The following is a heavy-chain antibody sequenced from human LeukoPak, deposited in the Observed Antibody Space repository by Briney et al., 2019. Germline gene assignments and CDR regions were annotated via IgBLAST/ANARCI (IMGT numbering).Heavy chain of an antibody. Sequence: XGSLRLSCAASGFTFSSYGMHWVRQAPGKGLEWVAVIWYDGSNKYYADSVKGRFPISRDNSKNTLYLQMNSLRAEDTAVYYCARDYYGSGSYYNLLAFPRYYYYGMDVWGQGTTVTVSS. CDR3: ARDYYGSGSYYNLLAFPRYYYYGMDV. D-gene: IGHD3-10*01. V-gene: IGHV3-33*01. CDR2: IWYDGSNK. CDR1: GFTFSSYG. J-gene: IGHJ6*02.